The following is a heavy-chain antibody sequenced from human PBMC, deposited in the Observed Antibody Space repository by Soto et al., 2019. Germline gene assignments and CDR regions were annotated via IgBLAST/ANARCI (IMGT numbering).Heavy chain of an antibody. V-gene: IGHV3-48*01. J-gene: IGHJ4*02. Sequence: GGSLRLSCAASGFTFSSYSMNWVRQAPGKGLEWVSYISSSSSTIYYAGSVKGRFTISRDNAKNSLYLQMNSLRAEDTAVYYCARAKHAYGDYDGIDYWGQGTLVTVSS. CDR3: ARAKHAYGDYDGIDY. CDR2: ISSSSSTI. CDR1: GFTFSSYS. D-gene: IGHD4-17*01.